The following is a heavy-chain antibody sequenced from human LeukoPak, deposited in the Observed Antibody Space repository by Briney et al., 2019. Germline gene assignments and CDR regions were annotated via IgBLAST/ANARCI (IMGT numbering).Heavy chain of an antibody. CDR3: AREDGYCSGGNCYSYFDS. J-gene: IGHJ4*02. D-gene: IGHD2-15*01. CDR1: GFTFSHFW. V-gene: IGHV3-7*01. Sequence: GGSLRLSCAASGFTFSHFWMSWVRQAPGKGLEWVAYIKKTGSETYYVDSVKGRFTITRDNTRNSLFLQMYSLRAEDTAVYLCAREDGYCSGGNCYSYFDSWGQGTLVTVSS. CDR2: IKKTGSET.